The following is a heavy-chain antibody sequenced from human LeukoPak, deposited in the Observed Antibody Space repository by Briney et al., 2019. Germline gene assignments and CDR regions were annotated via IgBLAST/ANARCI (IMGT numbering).Heavy chain of an antibody. CDR2: IHYTGST. V-gene: IGHV4-59*08. CDR1: GGSIRSYY. J-gene: IGHJ4*02. Sequence: PSETLSLTCTVSGGSIRSYYWSWIRQPPGMGLEWIGYIHYTGSTNYNPSLKSRVTISVDTSKNQFSLQLSSVTATDTAVYFCARHSSSWYPDYWGQGTLVTVSS. CDR3: ARHSSSWYPDY. D-gene: IGHD6-13*01.